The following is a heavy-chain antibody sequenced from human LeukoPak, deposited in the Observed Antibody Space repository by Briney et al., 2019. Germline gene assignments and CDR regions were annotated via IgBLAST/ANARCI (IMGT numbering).Heavy chain of an antibody. Sequence: GRSLRLSCAASGFTFDDYAMHWVRQAPGKGLEWVSGISWNSGSIGYADSVKGRFTISRDNAKNSLYLQMNSLRAEDTAVYYCARDLLYCSSTSCPNDAFDIWGQGTMVTVSS. CDR1: GFTFDDYA. CDR3: ARDLLYCSSTSCPNDAFDI. D-gene: IGHD2-2*01. CDR2: ISWNSGSI. V-gene: IGHV3-9*01. J-gene: IGHJ3*02.